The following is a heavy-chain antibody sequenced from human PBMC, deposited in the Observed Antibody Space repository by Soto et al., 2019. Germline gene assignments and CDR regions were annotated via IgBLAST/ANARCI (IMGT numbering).Heavy chain of an antibody. CDR2: ISGSGGST. CDR1: GFTFSSYA. J-gene: IGHJ6*02. V-gene: IGHV3-23*01. D-gene: IGHD5-12*01. CDR3: ARVRTNSGYDYYYYYYGMGV. Sequence: PGGSLRLSCAASGFTFSSYAMSWVRQAPGKGLEWVSAISGSGGSTYYADSVKGRFTISRDNAKNSLYLQMNRLRAEDTAVYYCARVRTNSGYDYYYYYYGMGVWGQGTTVTVSS.